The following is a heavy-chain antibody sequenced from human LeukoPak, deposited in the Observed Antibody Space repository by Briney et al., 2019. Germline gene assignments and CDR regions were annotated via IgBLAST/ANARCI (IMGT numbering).Heavy chain of an antibody. Sequence: SETLSLTCAVYGGSFSGYYWSWIRQPPGKGLEWIGEINHSGSINYNPSLKSRVTISVDTSKNQFSLKLSSVTAADTAVYYCARPASIAVAGDFDYWGQGTLVTVSS. CDR2: INHSGSI. D-gene: IGHD6-19*01. CDR1: GGSFSGYY. J-gene: IGHJ4*02. V-gene: IGHV4-34*01. CDR3: ARPASIAVAGDFDY.